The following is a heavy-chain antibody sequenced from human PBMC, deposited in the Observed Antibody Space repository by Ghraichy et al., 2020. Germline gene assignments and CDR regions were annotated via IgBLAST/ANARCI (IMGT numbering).Heavy chain of an antibody. CDR1: GGSFSGYY. D-gene: IGHD4-23*01. Sequence: SETLSLTCAVYGGSFSGYYWSWIRQPPGKGLEWIGEINHSGSTNYNPSLKSRVTISVDTSKNQFSLKLSSVTAADTAVYYCARAAVGFDYWGQGTLVTVSS. J-gene: IGHJ4*02. V-gene: IGHV4-34*01. CDR2: INHSGST. CDR3: ARAAVGFDY.